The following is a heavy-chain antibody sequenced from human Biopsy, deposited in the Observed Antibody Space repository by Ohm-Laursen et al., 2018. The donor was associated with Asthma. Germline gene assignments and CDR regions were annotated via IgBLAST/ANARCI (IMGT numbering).Heavy chain of an antibody. V-gene: IGHV1-69*01. CDR1: GGTFSSDA. CDR3: ARSYCGGDCYSPFDY. D-gene: IGHD2-21*01. J-gene: IGHJ4*02. CDR2: IIPIFGTP. Sequence: SSVKVSCNASGGTFSSDAISWVRQAPGQGLEWMGGIIPIFGTPNYAQKFQHRLTITADDSTTTVYMELSSLKLEDTAVYFCARSYCGGDCYSPFDYWGQGSLVTVSS.